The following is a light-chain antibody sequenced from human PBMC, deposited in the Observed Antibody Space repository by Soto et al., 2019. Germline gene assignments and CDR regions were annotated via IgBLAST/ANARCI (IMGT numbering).Light chain of an antibody. Sequence: IQLTQSPSFLSASVGDRVTITCRASQGISSYLAWYQQKPGKAPKLLIYAASALQSGVPSRFSGSGSGTEFTLTISSLQPEDSATYYCQQLNSYPLTFGGGTKVEIK. J-gene: IGKJ4*01. CDR2: AAS. V-gene: IGKV1-9*01. CDR1: QGISSY. CDR3: QQLNSYPLT.